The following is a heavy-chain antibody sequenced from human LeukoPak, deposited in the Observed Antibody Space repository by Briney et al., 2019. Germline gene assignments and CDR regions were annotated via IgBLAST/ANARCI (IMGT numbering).Heavy chain of an antibody. Sequence: PSETLSLTCTVSGGSISSYYWSWIRQPPGKGLEWIGYIYYSGSTNYNPSLKSRVTISVDTSKNQFSLKLSSVTAADTAVYYCARQQGPYDILTGSRLGAFDIWGQGTMVTVSS. D-gene: IGHD3-9*01. CDR1: GGSISSYY. CDR3: ARQQGPYDILTGSRLGAFDI. V-gene: IGHV4-59*08. CDR2: IYYSGST. J-gene: IGHJ3*02.